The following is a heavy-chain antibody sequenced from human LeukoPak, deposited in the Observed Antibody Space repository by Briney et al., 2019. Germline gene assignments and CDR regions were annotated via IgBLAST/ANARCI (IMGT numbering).Heavy chain of an antibody. CDR3: AKFQARGAVNFDY. CDR2: ISYDGSNK. J-gene: IGHJ4*02. Sequence: GSLSLSCAASGFSFSSYAMSWGRQAPGKGLGWVAVISYDGSNKYYADSVKGRFTISRDNSKTTLYLQMNSLRAEDTAVYYCAKFQARGAVNFDYWGQGTLVTVSS. D-gene: IGHD1-26*01. V-gene: IGHV3-30*18. CDR1: GFSFSSYA.